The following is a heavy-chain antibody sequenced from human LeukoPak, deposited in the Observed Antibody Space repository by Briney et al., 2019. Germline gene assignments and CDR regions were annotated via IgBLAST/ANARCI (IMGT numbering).Heavy chain of an antibody. CDR2: INHSGST. D-gene: IGHD3-16*01. CDR1: GGSFSGYY. J-gene: IGHJ4*02. Sequence: SETLSLTCAVYGGSFSGYYWSWICQPPGKGLEWIGEINHSGSTNYNPSLKSRVTISVDTSKNQFSLKLSSVTAADTAVYYCASGYDYVWGSYGRRNDYWGQGTLVTVSS. V-gene: IGHV4-34*01. CDR3: ASGYDYVWGSYGRRNDY.